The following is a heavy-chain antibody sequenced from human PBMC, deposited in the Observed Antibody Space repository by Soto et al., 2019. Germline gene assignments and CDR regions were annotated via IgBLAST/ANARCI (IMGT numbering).Heavy chain of an antibody. D-gene: IGHD6-6*01. CDR3: ARDPGPSSSSGDWFDP. J-gene: IGHJ5*02. CDR1: GGSVSGGSYY. V-gene: IGHV4-61*01. Sequence: PSETLSLTCTFSGGSVSGGSYYSSWIRQPPGKGLEWIGYIYYSGSTNYNPSLKSRVTISVDTSKNQFSLNLSSVTAADTAVYYCARDPGPSSSSGDWFDPWGQGTLVTVSS. CDR2: IYYSGST.